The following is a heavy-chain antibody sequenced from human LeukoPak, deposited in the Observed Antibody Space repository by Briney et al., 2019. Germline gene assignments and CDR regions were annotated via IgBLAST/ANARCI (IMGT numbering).Heavy chain of an antibody. Sequence: SETLSLTCTVSGGSISSYYWSWIRQPPGKGLKWIGYIYYSGSTNYNPSLKSRVTISVDTSKNQFSLKLSSVTAADTAVYYCARDVGATPGYFDYWGQGTLVTVSS. D-gene: IGHD1-26*01. CDR1: GGSISSYY. CDR3: ARDVGATPGYFDY. CDR2: IYYSGST. V-gene: IGHV4-59*01. J-gene: IGHJ4*02.